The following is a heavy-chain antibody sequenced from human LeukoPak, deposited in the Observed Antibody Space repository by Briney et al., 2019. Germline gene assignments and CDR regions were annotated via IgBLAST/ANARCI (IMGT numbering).Heavy chain of an antibody. J-gene: IGHJ4*02. CDR2: IKHDGSER. CDR3: AAGSGWSSEY. D-gene: IGHD6-19*01. V-gene: IGHV3-7*03. CDR1: GLTSGSYW. Sequence: GGSLRLSCAASGLTSGSYWTSWVRHTPGKGLEWVANIKHDGSERNYMESVKGRFTISRDNGKNSLHLQMNNLRAEDTAVYYCAAGSGWSSEYWGQGTLVTVSS.